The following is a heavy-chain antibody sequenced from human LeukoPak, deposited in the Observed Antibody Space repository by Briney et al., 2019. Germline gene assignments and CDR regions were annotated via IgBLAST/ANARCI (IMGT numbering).Heavy chain of an antibody. Sequence: SGGSLRLSCAASGFTFSSYSLNWVRQSPGRGLEWVSYISSGSSYIYYADSVKGRFTSSRDNAKNSLFLQMNSLRAEDTAVYYCARATGLSDLWGQGTLVTVSS. CDR3: ARATGLSDL. CDR2: ISSGSSYI. D-gene: IGHD3-10*01. J-gene: IGHJ5*02. V-gene: IGHV3-21*01. CDR1: GFTFSSYS.